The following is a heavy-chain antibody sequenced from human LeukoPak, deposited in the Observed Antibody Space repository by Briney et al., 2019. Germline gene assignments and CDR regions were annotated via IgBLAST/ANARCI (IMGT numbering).Heavy chain of an antibody. CDR1: GFSFSTFW. D-gene: IGHD1-1*01. J-gene: IGHJ4*02. CDR3: TTNTGDD. V-gene: IGHV3-7*01. CDR2: IEPHGNAK. Sequence: GESLRLSRAASGFSFSTFWMTWVRQAPGKGLEWVDNIEPHGNAKSYVDSVKGRFTISRDNAKNSLYLEMNSLRDEDTALYYCTTNTGDDCGQGTLVTVSS.